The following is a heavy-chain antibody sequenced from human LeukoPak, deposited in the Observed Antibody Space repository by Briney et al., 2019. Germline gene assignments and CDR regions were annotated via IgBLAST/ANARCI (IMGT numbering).Heavy chain of an antibody. CDR3: ARLPFYYDSGGFRYYFDY. D-gene: IGHD3-22*01. V-gene: IGHV4-59*08. CDR2: IYYSGST. J-gene: IGHJ4*02. CDR1: GGSINSYY. Sequence: SETLSLTCTVSGGSINSYYWSWIRQPPGKGLEWIGYIYYSGSTNYNPSLKSRVTISVDASKNQFSLKLSSVTAADTAAYYCARLPFYYDSGGFRYYFDYWGQGTLVTVSS.